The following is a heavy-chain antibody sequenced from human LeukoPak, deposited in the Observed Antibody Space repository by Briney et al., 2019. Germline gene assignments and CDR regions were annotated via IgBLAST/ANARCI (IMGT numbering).Heavy chain of an antibody. V-gene: IGHV4-59*01. Sequence: SETLSLTCTVSGGSISSYHWSWIRQPPGKGLEWIGYIYYNGSTNYNPSLKSRVTISVDTSKNQFSLKLSSVTAADTAVYYCARSDRYTYCSSTSCYQDDNAFDIWGQGTMVTVSS. J-gene: IGHJ3*02. CDR2: IYYNGST. CDR1: GGSISSYH. D-gene: IGHD2-2*01. CDR3: ARSDRYTYCSSTSCYQDDNAFDI.